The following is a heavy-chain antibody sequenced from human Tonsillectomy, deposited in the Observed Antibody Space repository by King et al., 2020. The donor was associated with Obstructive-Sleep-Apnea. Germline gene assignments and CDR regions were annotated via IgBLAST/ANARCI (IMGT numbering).Heavy chain of an antibody. D-gene: IGHD1-1*01. Sequence: VQLVESGGGLVKPGGSLRLSCAASGFTFSGYYMSWIRQAPGKGLEWVSYISSSVSTIYHADSVKGRFTISRDNAKNSLYLQMNSLRAADTAVYYCARDGRPGWYFDLWGRGTLVTVSS. V-gene: IGHV3-11*01. CDR3: ARDGRPGWYFDL. CDR2: ISSSVSTI. CDR1: GFTFSGYY. J-gene: IGHJ2*01.